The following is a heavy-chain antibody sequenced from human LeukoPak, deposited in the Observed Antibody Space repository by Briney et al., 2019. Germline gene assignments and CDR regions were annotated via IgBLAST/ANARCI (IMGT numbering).Heavy chain of an antibody. CDR1: GYPFTSYY. V-gene: IGHV1-46*01. CDR2: INPSGGST. Sequence: GASVKVFCKASGYPFTSYYVHWGRQAPGQGLEWMGIINPSGGSTSYAQKFQGRVTMARDTSTSTVYMELSSLRSEDTAVYYCARDSTGYSGYDSGGYWGQGTLVTVSS. J-gene: IGHJ4*02. CDR3: ARDSTGYSGYDSGGY. D-gene: IGHD5-12*01.